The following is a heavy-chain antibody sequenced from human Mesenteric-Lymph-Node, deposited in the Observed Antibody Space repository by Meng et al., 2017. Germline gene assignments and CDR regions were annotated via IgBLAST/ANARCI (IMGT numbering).Heavy chain of an antibody. D-gene: IGHD2-2*01. CDR3: ARGERYRSSTSCFHDAFDI. V-gene: IGHV4-31*03. CDR1: GGSISSGGYY. Sequence: SETLSLTCTVSGGSISSGGYYWSWIRQHPGKGLEWIGYIYYSGSTYYNPSLKSRVTISVDTSKNQFSLKLSSVTAADTAVYYCARGERYRSSTSCFHDAFDIWGQGTMVTVSS. CDR2: IYYSGST. J-gene: IGHJ3*02.